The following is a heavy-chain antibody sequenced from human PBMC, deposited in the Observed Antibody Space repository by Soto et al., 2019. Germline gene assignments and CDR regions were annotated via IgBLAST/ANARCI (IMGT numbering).Heavy chain of an antibody. D-gene: IGHD3-9*01. J-gene: IGHJ4*02. CDR2: IYTSGTT. CDR3: AREDYYDTGYYVV. CDR1: GRSMSGYY. Sequence: PSETLSLTCTVPGRSMSGYYWSWIRQPAGERLEWIGRIYTSGTTDFNPSLKGRVTMSVDTSKNQFSLKLTSVTAADTALYYCAREDYYDTGYYVVWGQGTQVTVSS. V-gene: IGHV4-4*07.